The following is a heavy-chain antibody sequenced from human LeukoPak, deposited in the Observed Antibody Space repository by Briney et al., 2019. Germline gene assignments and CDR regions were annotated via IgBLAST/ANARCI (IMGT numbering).Heavy chain of an antibody. CDR1: GGSFSGYY. CDR3: ARDLMRRRIAVAES. J-gene: IGHJ5*02. CDR2: INHSGST. Sequence: SETLSLTCTVYGGSFSGYYWSWIRQPPGKGLDWIGEINHSGSTNYNPSLKSRVTISVDTSKNQFSLKLSSVTAADTAVYYCARDLMRRRIAVAESWGQGTLVTVSS. V-gene: IGHV4-34*01. D-gene: IGHD6-19*01.